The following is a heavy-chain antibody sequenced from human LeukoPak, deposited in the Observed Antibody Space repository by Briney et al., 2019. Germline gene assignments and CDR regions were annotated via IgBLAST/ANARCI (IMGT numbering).Heavy chain of an antibody. CDR1: GGSISSYY. D-gene: IGHD6-19*01. J-gene: IGHJ3*02. Sequence: PSETLSLTCTVSGGSISSYYWSWIRQPAGKGLEWIGRIYTSGSTNYNPSLKSRVTMSVDTSKNQFSLKLSSVTAADTAVYYCAITGYSSGRRGAFDIWGQGTMVTVSS. V-gene: IGHV4-4*07. CDR2: IYTSGST. CDR3: AITGYSSGRRGAFDI.